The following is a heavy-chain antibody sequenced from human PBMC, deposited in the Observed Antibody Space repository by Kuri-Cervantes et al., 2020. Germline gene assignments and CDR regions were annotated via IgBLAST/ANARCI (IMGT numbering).Heavy chain of an antibody. J-gene: IGHJ3*02. CDR2: TVVGSGNT. D-gene: IGHD3-22*01. CDR1: GFTFTSSA. V-gene: IGHV1-58*01. Sequence: SVKVSCKASGFTFTSSAVQWVRQARGQRLEWIGWTVVGSGNTNYAQKFQERVTITRDMSTSTAYMELSSLRSEDTAVYYCAAESYHDSSGYYPLGFDIWGQGTMVTVSS. CDR3: AAESYHDSSGYYPLGFDI.